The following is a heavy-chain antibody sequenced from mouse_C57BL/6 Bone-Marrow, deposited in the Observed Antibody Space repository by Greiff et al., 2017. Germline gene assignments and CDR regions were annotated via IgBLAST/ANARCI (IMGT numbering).Heavy chain of an antibody. J-gene: IGHJ3*01. CDR3: ARGVGWFAY. D-gene: IGHD1-1*02. CDR2: IYPGSGNT. Sequence: QVQLQQSGPELVKPGASVKISCKASGYSFTSYYIHWVKQRPGQGLEWIGWIYPGSGNTKSHEKFKGKATLTSYTSSSTAYMHLSSLSSEDSAVYYCARGVGWFAYWGQGTLVTVSA. CDR1: GYSFTSYY. V-gene: IGHV1-66*01.